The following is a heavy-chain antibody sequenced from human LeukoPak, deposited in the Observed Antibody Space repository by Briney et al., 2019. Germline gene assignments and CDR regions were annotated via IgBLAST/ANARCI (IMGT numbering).Heavy chain of an antibody. V-gene: IGHV3-74*01. Sequence: HPGGSLRLSCAASGNYWMHWVRQVPGKGLVWVSHINSDGSWTSHADSVKGRFTISKDNAKNTVYLQMNSLRAEDTAVYYCVSFYETYWGRGTLVTVSS. D-gene: IGHD2/OR15-2a*01. CDR2: INSDGSWT. CDR3: VSFYETY. CDR1: GNYW. J-gene: IGHJ4*02.